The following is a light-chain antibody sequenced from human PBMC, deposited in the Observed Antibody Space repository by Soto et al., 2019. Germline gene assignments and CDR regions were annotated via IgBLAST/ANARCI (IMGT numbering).Light chain of an antibody. Sequence: IVLPLSSASVSVAPGERSTLPCRASQSVSSNLAWYGQKPGQGARPFIFFASTRVTGIPARFLGSGAGPGFTRTISSLEPEDFSVDSCQQRSNWTITFGQGTRLEI. CDR2: FAS. CDR3: QQRSNWTIT. CDR1: QSVSSN. J-gene: IGKJ5*01. V-gene: IGKV3D-11*02.